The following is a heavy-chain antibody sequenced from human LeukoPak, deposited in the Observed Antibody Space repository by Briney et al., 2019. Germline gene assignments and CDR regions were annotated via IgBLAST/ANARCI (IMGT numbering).Heavy chain of an antibody. J-gene: IGHJ5*01. V-gene: IGHV3-23*05. CDR1: GFTFENYP. CDR2: IFCRGGSA. Sequence: GGALRLSFAASGFTFENYPMDWVPQAPGEGLEWVSVIFCRGGSAQSAASVKGRFTISRDNSKNTVYLQMDSLRAQETAIYYCAKTTTGYSSGRYPAWPIDSWGQGTLVTVSS. CDR3: AKTTTGYSSGRYPAWPIDS. D-gene: IGHD2-15*01.